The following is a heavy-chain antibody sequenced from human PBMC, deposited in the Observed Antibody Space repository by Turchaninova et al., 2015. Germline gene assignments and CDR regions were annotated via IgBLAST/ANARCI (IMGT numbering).Heavy chain of an antibody. CDR2: INHSGST. D-gene: IGHD3-10*01. V-gene: IGHV4-34*01. J-gene: IGHJ5*02. CDR1: GGSFRGYY. CDR3: ARGGTAPRSIDP. Sequence: QVQLPQRGAGLLTHSGTLSLTCAVYGGSFRGYYWSWIRQPPGKGLEWIGEINHSGSTNYNPSLKSRVTISVDTSNNQFSLKLSHVTAADTAVYYGARGGTAPRSIDPWGQGTLVTVS.